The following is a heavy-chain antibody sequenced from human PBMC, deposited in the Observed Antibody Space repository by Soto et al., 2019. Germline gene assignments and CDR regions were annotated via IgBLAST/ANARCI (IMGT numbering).Heavy chain of an antibody. CDR1: GGTFRSHG. Sequence: QVQLVQSGAEVKKPGSSVKVSCKASGGTFRSHGISWVRQAPGQGLEWLGGIIPIVHTASYEQTFRGRVTITADESTSTAYMELSSLRSEDTAVYYCAMITMRHSFDPWGQGTLVTVSS. CDR2: IIPIVHTA. J-gene: IGHJ5*02. V-gene: IGHV1-69*01. D-gene: IGHD3-22*01. CDR3: AMITMRHSFDP.